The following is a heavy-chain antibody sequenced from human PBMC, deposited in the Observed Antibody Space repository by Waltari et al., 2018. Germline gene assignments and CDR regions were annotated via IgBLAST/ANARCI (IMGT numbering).Heavy chain of an antibody. Sequence: QFQLQESGPGLVKPSGTLFHISAVSGDSMSTSDYWSWVRQPPGKGLEWIGQVRGDGKTNYNPSFASRVTMSLDTSTYHFALKLTSATAADTALYYCARDRGRGLYLDTWGQGTLVTVSP. D-gene: IGHD1-1*01. J-gene: IGHJ4*02. CDR1: GDSMSTSDY. CDR2: VRGDGKT. V-gene: IGHV4-4*02. CDR3: ARDRGRGLYLDT.